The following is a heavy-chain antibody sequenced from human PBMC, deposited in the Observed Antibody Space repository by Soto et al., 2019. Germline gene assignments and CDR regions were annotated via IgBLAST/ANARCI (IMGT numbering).Heavy chain of an antibody. CDR3: ARQAVSWFDP. J-gene: IGHJ5*02. Sequence: GESLKISCKGSGYSFTSYWISWVRQMPGKGLEWMGRIDPSDSYTNYSPSFQGHVTITADKSISTAYLQWSSLKASDTAMYYCARQAVSWFDPWGQGTLVTVSS. CDR2: IDPSDSYT. D-gene: IGHD6-19*01. V-gene: IGHV5-10-1*01. CDR1: GYSFTSYW.